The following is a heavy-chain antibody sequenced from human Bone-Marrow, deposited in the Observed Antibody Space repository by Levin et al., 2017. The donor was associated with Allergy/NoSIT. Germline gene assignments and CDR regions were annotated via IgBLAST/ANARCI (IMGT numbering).Heavy chain of an antibody. D-gene: IGHD4-23*01. CDR1: GFSLSNYY. J-gene: IGHJ4*02. V-gene: IGHV3-72*01. CDR2: TKNKPNSYTT. Sequence: GESLKISCTTSGFSLSNYYINWVRQAPGKGLEWVGRTKNKPNSYTTEYAASVRGRFTISRDDSKNSVYLQLNSLKSEDTAVYYCATENKYGGPDFDNWGQGTLVTVSS. CDR3: ATENKYGGPDFDN.